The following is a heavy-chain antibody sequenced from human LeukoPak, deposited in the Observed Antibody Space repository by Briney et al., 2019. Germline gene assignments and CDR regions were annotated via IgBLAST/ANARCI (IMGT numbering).Heavy chain of an antibody. V-gene: IGHV3-7*01. CDR1: GFTFSSYW. D-gene: IGHD3-3*02. CDR3: AREAAFYHYWSHPGPKYEHYYYMDV. J-gene: IGHJ6*03. CDR2: IKQDGSEK. Sequence: GGSLRLSCAASGFTFSSYWMSWVRQAPGKGLEWVANIKQDGSEKYYVDSVKGRFTISRDNAKNSLYLQMNSLRAEDTAVYYCAREAAFYHYWSHPGPKYEHYYYMDVWGIGTTVIVSS.